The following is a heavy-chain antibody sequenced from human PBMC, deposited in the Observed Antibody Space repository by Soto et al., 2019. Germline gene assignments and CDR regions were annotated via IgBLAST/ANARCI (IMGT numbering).Heavy chain of an antibody. D-gene: IGHD3-16*02. CDR3: ARSVGDYDYIWGSYRYSFDY. CDR1: GGSISSYY. J-gene: IGHJ4*02. Sequence: SETLSLTCTVSGGSISSYYWSWIRQPPGKGLEWIGYIYYSGSTNYNPSLKSRVTISVDTSKNQFSLKLSSVTAADTAVYYCARSVGDYDYIWGSYRYSFDYWGQGTLVTVSS. CDR2: IYYSGST. V-gene: IGHV4-59*08.